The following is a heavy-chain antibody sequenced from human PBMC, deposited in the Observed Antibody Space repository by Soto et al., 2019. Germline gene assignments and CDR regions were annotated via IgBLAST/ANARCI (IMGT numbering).Heavy chain of an antibody. CDR2: INHSGST. J-gene: IGHJ4*02. V-gene: IGHV4-34*01. CDR1: AGSFSRYY. CDR3: ARDPTSIIGFKRHYFDY. Sequence: PSETLSLTSPVYAGSFSRYYWSWIRQPPGKGLVGIGEINHSGSTHYNPSLKSRVTISVHTSKNQFPLMLSSVPAADTAVYYCARDPTSIIGFKRHYFDYWGRGPQVTVSS. D-gene: IGHD6-25*01.